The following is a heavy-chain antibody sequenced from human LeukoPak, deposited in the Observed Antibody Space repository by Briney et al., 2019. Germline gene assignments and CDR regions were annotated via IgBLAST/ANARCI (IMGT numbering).Heavy chain of an antibody. CDR3: ARGDSSPYYYFDY. CDR1: GYTFTGYY. J-gene: IGHJ4*02. CDR2: INPNSGDT. V-gene: IGHV1-2*02. Sequence: ASVKVSCKASGYTFTGYYLHWVRQAPGQGLEWMGWINPNSGDTNYAQKFQGRVTMTRDTSISTGYLELSRLRSDDTAVFYCARGDSSPYYYFDYWGQGTLATVSS. D-gene: IGHD3-22*01.